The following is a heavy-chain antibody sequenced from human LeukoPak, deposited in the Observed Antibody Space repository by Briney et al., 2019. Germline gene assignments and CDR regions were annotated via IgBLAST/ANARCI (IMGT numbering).Heavy chain of an antibody. CDR1: GFTFSSYA. CDR3: AKRRGYSYGTYYMDV. CDR2: ISGSGGST. Sequence: PGGSLRLSCAASGFTFSSYAMSWVRQAPGKGLEWVSAISGSGGSTYYADSVKGRFTISRDNSKNTLYLQMNSLRAEDTVVYYCAKRRGYSYGTYYMDVWGKGTTVTVSS. J-gene: IGHJ6*03. D-gene: IGHD5-18*01. V-gene: IGHV3-23*01.